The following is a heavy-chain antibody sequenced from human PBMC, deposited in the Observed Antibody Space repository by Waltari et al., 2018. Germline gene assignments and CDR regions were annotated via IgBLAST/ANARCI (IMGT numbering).Heavy chain of an antibody. CDR3: ARDPPLAVAGPYFDY. CDR2: IIPICGTA. CDR1: GATFSSYA. V-gene: IGHV1-69*13. D-gene: IGHD6-19*01. J-gene: IGHJ4*02. Sequence: QVQLVQSGAEVKKPGSSVKVSCKASGATFSSYAISWVRQAPGQGLEWMGGIIPICGTANYAQKFQGRVTITADESTSTAYMEVSSLRSEDTAVYYCARDPPLAVAGPYFDYWGQGTLVTVSS.